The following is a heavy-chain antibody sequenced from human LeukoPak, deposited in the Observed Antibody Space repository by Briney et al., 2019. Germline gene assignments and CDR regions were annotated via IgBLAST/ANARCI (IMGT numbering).Heavy chain of an antibody. CDR1: GGTFSSYA. Sequence: GASVKVSCKASGGTFSSYAISWVRQAPGQGLEWMGGIIPIFGTANYAQKFQGRVTITADKSTSTAYVELSSLRSEDTAVYYCARVGYYDSSGYYPLRSYYYYYYYMDVWGKGTTVTVSS. CDR3: ARVGYYDSSGYYPLRSYYYYYYYMDV. D-gene: IGHD3-22*01. V-gene: IGHV1-69*06. CDR2: IIPIFGTA. J-gene: IGHJ6*03.